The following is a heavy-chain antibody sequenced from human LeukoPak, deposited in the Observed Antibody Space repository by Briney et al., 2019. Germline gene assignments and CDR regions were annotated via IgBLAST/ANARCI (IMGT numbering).Heavy chain of an antibody. V-gene: IGHV3-7*01. CDR2: IKQDGSEK. CDR3: ARDKSPWWYDSYYYYMDV. J-gene: IGHJ6*03. D-gene: IGHD2-15*01. CDR1: GFTFSSYW. Sequence: GGSLRLSCAASGFTFSSYWMSWVRQAPGKGLEWVANIKQDGSEKYYVDSVKGRFTISRDNAKNSLYLQMNSLRAEDTAVYYCARDKSPWWYDSYYYYMDVWGKGTTVTVSS.